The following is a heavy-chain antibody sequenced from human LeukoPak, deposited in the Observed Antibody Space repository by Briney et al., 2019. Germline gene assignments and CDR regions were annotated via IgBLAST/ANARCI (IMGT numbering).Heavy chain of an antibody. CDR1: GFTVSNYY. Sequence: GGSLRLSCAASGFTVSNYYMSWVRQTPGKGLEWVSVIYSGDKTYYADSVKGRFTISRDNSKNTLYLQMSSLRAEDTAVYYCAREGLWTFDYWGQGTLVTVSS. V-gene: IGHV3-53*01. CDR2: IYSGDKT. J-gene: IGHJ4*02. CDR3: AREGLWTFDY. D-gene: IGHD3/OR15-3a*01.